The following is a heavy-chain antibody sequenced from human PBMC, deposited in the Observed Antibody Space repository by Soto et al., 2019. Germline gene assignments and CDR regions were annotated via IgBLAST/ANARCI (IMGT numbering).Heavy chain of an antibody. V-gene: IGHV4-31*03. CDR3: ARAWGPAAMWLWFDP. D-gene: IGHD2-2*01. CDR1: GGSISGYY. Sequence: PSETLSLTCTVSGGSISGYYWSWIRQHPGKGLEWIGYIYYSGSTYYNPSLKSRVTISVDTSKNQFSLKLSSVTAADTAVYYCARAWGPAAMWLWFDPWGQGTLVTVSS. J-gene: IGHJ5*02. CDR2: IYYSGST.